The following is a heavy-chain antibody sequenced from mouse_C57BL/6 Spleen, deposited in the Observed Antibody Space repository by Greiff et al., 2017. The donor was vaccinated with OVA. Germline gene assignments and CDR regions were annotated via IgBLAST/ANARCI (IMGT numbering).Heavy chain of an antibody. V-gene: IGHV2-2*01. D-gene: IGHD2-4*01. CDR3: ARNSGYYDYLDY. J-gene: IGHJ2*01. CDR1: GFSLTSYG. Sequence: VMLVESGPGLVQPSQSLSITCTVSGFSLTSYGVHWVRQSPGKGLEWLGVIWSGGSTDYNAAFISRLSISKDNSKSQVFFKMNSLQADDTAIYYCARNSGYYDYLDYWGQGTTLTVSS. CDR2: IWSGGST.